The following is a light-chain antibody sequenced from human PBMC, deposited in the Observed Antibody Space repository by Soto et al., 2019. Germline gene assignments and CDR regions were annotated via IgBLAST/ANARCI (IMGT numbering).Light chain of an antibody. CDR2: DVS. Sequence: QSALTQPASVSGSPGQSITISCTGTSSDVGGYNYVSWYQQHAGKAPKLMIYDVSNRPSGVSNRFSGSKTANTASLTISGLQAEDEADYYCSSYTSSSTVVFGGGTKLTVL. V-gene: IGLV2-14*01. J-gene: IGLJ2*01. CDR3: SSYTSSSTVV. CDR1: SSDVGGYNY.